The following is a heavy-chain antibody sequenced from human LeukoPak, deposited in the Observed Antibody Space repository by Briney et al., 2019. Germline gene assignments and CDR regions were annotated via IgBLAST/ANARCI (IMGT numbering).Heavy chain of an antibody. CDR3: ARGLSNSYGSGSYYRFFDY. V-gene: IGHV1-69*13. J-gene: IGHJ4*02. Sequence: PVKVSCKASGGTFSSYAISWVRQAPGQGLEWMGGIIPMFGTANYAQKFQGRVTITADESTSTAYMELSSLRSEDTAVYYCARGLSNSYGSGSYYRFFDYWGQGTLVTVSS. CDR2: IIPMFGTA. D-gene: IGHD3-10*01. CDR1: GGTFSSYA.